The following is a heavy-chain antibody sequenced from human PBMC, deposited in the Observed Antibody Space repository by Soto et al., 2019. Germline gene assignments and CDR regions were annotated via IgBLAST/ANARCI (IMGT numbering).Heavy chain of an antibody. V-gene: IGHV4-34*01. Sequence: PLETLSLTCAVYGGSFSCYYLSWIRQPPGKGLEWIGEINHSGSTNYNPSLKSRVTISVDTSKNQFSLKLSSVTTADTAVYYCATGHVITMVRGPTIYRFDPWGQGTLVTVSS. CDR2: INHSGST. J-gene: IGHJ5*02. CDR3: ATGHVITMVRGPTIYRFDP. D-gene: IGHD3-10*01. CDR1: GGSFSCYY.